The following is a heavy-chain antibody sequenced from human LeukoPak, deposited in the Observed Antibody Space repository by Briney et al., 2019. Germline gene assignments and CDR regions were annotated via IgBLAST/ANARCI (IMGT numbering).Heavy chain of an antibody. Sequence: ASVKVSCKASGYTFTNYGISWVRQAPGQGLEWMGWISAYNGNTNYALNLQGRVTMTTDTSTSTANMELRSLRSDDTAVYHCARRLPSGYYNAMDVWGQGTTVTVSS. CDR3: ARRLPSGYYNAMDV. CDR2: ISAYNGNT. V-gene: IGHV1-18*01. D-gene: IGHD2/OR15-2a*01. J-gene: IGHJ6*02. CDR1: GYTFTNYG.